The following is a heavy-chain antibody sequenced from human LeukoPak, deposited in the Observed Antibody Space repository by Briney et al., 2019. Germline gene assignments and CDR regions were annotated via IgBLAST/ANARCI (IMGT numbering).Heavy chain of an antibody. CDR3: ARASDPWLQLT. D-gene: IGHD5-24*01. Sequence: GGSLRLSCAASGFTFSNYWMIWVRQAPGKGLEWVGNIKQDGSEKRYADSVRGRFSISRDNAQTSLYLQMNSLRAEDTAVYYCARASDPWLQLTWGQGTLVTVSS. J-gene: IGHJ5*02. CDR2: IKQDGSEK. V-gene: IGHV3-7*05. CDR1: GFTFSNYW.